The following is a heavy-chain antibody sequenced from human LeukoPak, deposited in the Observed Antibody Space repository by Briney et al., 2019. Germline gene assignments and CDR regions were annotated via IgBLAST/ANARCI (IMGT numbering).Heavy chain of an antibody. V-gene: IGHV4-61*01. J-gene: IGHJ4*02. CDR1: GGSVSSSSYY. CDR2: IYYSGST. CDR3: ARVRITMIEGFDY. Sequence: PSETLSLTCTVSGGSVSSSSYYWSWIRQPPGKGLEWIGYIYYSGSTNYNPSLKSRVTISVDTSKNQFSLKLSSVTAADTAVYYCARVRITMIEGFDYWGQGTLVTVSS. D-gene: IGHD3-22*01.